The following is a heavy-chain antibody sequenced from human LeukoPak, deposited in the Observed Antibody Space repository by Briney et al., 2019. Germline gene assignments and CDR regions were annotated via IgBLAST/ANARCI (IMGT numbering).Heavy chain of an antibody. V-gene: IGHV1-24*01. J-gene: IGHJ3*02. CDR3: ATDSGSGMGYAFDI. D-gene: IGHD3-10*01. Sequence: ASVKVSCKVSGYTLTELSMHWVRQAPGKGLEWMGGFDPEDGETIYAQKFQGRVTMTEDTSTDTAYMELSSLRSEDTAVYYCATDSGSGMGYAFDIWGQGTMVTVSS. CDR2: FDPEDGET. CDR1: GYTLTELS.